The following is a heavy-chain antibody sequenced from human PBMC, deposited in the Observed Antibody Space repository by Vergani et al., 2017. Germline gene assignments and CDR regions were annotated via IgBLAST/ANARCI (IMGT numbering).Heavy chain of an antibody. CDR3: TSFPTETSEYYDSTGYYHRFFEK. D-gene: IGHD3-16*01. V-gene: IGHV1-2*02. Sequence: QVQLVQSGAEVGKPGASVKISCKASGYTFTGYYLHWVRLAPGQGLEWMGWINPKNGLTKYAQRFQGRVSLTRDTSITTAFMELSILRSDDTAMYYCTSFPTETSEYYDSTGYYHRFFEKWGQGTLVTVSS. CDR1: GYTFTGYY. J-gene: IGHJ4*02. CDR2: INPKNGLT.